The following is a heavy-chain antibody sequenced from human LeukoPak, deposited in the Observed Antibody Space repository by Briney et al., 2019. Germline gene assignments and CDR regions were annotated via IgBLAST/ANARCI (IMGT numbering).Heavy chain of an antibody. J-gene: IGHJ4*02. CDR2: INSDGSST. D-gene: IGHD3-3*01. Sequence: PGGSLRLSCAASGFTFSSYWMHWVRQAPGKGLVWVSRINSDGSSTSYADSVKGRFTISRDNAKNTLYLRMNSLRAEDTAVYYCARPYDFWTGLLDYWGQGTLVTVSS. CDR1: GFTFSSYW. CDR3: ARPYDFWTGLLDY. V-gene: IGHV3-74*01.